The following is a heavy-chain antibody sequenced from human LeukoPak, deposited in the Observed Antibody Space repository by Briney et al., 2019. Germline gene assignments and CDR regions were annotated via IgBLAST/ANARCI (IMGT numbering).Heavy chain of an antibody. J-gene: IGHJ4*02. CDR1: RYTFTGYY. V-gene: IGHV1-2*02. D-gene: IGHD4-17*01. Sequence: TSVKVSCKASRYTFTGYYMHWVRQAPGQGLEWMGWINPNSGGTNYAQKFQGRVTMTRDTSISTAYMELSRLRSDDTAVYYCARGPNYGDRVDYLDYWGQGTLVTVSS. CDR3: ARGPNYGDRVDYLDY. CDR2: INPNSGGT.